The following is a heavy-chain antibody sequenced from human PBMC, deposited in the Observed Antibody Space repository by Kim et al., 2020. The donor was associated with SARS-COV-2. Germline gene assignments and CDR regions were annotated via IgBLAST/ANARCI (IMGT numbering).Heavy chain of an antibody. D-gene: IGHD5-12*01. V-gene: IGHV3-7*01. J-gene: IGHJ4*02. CDR3: ARNARYERFDL. CDR1: GFSFSDFW. Sequence: GGSLRLSCAASGFSFSDFWMNWVRLAPGKGLEWVASVKSDGSEQYYVDAVKGRFTISRENADNSLWLQMNNLRGADTAAYYCARNARYERFDLWGQGTLV. CDR2: VKSDGSEQ.